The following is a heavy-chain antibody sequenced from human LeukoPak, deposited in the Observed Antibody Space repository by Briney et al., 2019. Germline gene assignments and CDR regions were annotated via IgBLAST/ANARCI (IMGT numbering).Heavy chain of an antibody. CDR1: GFSFSNYN. Sequence: PGGSLRLSCAASGFSFSNYNINWVRQAPGKGLEWVSSISTSSTYIFYADSVKGRFTISRDNAKNSLYLQMNSLRADDTAVYYCAELGITMIGGVWGKGTTVTISS. J-gene: IGHJ6*04. CDR3: AELGITMIGGV. V-gene: IGHV3-21*01. CDR2: ISTSSTYI. D-gene: IGHD3-10*02.